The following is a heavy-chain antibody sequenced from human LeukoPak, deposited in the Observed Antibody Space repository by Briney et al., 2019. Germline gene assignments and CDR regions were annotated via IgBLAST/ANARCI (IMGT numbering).Heavy chain of an antibody. CDR3: ARDFGYGDYIDF. CDR2: LSSGGLTI. J-gene: IGHJ4*02. D-gene: IGHD4/OR15-4a*01. V-gene: IGHV3-48*03. Sequence: YLSSGGLTIFYADSVKGRFTISRDNTKNSIFLDMTNLRAEDTAVYYCARDFGYGDYIDFWGQGTLVAVSS.